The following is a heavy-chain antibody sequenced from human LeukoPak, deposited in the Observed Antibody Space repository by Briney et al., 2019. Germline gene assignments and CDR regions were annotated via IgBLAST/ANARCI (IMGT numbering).Heavy chain of an antibody. J-gene: IGHJ4*02. D-gene: IGHD5/OR15-5a*01. Sequence: ETLSLTCTVSGGSISSYYWGWIRQPPGKGLEWIGSIYHIGSTYDNPSLKSRVTISVDTSKNQFSLKLSSVTAADTAVYYCARANRVSLYYFDYWGQGTLVTVSS. CDR3: ARANRVSLYYFDY. CDR1: GGSISSYY. V-gene: IGHV4-39*07. CDR2: IYHIGST.